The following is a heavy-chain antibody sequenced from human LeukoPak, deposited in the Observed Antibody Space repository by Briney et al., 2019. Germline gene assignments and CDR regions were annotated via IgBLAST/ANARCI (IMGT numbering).Heavy chain of an antibody. CDR3: ARHAIAVAANLDY. V-gene: IGHV5-51*01. CDR1: GYSFTSYW. D-gene: IGHD6-19*01. Sequence: GESLKISCKGSGYSFTSYWIGWVRQVPGKGLEWMGIIYPGDSDTRYSPSFQGQVTISADKSISTAYLQWSSLKASDTAMYYCARHAIAVAANLDYWGQGTLVTVSS. CDR2: IYPGDSDT. J-gene: IGHJ4*02.